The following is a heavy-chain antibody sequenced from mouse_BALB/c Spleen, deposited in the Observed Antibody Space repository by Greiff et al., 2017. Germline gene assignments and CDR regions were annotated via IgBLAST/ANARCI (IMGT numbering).Heavy chain of an antibody. V-gene: IGHV14-3*02. J-gene: IGHJ4*01. CDR2: IDPANGNT. CDR1: GFNIKDTY. D-gene: IGHD2-1*01. Sequence: VQLQQSGAELVKPGASVKLSCTASGFNIKDTYMHWVKQRPEQGLEWIGRIDPANGNTKYDPKFQGKATITADTSSNTAYLQLSSLTSEDTAVYYCAGVGNYDYAMDYWGQGTSVTVSS. CDR3: AGVGNYDYAMDY.